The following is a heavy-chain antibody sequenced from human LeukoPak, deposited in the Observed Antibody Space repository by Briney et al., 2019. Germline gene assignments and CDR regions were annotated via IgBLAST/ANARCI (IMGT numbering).Heavy chain of an antibody. CDR2: IIPIFGTA. CDR3: ARDNMVRGVLSFDP. V-gene: IGHV1-69*06. CDR1: GGTFSSYA. D-gene: IGHD3-10*01. J-gene: IGHJ5*02. Sequence: GASVKVSCKASGGTFSSYAISWVRQAPGQGLKWMGGIIPIFGTANYAQKFQGRVTITADKSTSTAYMELSSLRSEDTAVYYCARDNMVRGVLSFDPWGQGTLVTVSS.